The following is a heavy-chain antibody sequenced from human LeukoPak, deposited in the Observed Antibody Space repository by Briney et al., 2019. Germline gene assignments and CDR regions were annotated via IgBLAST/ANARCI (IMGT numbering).Heavy chain of an antibody. V-gene: IGHV1-69*05. CDR2: IIPIFGTA. Sequence: SVKVSCKASGGTFSSYAISWVRQAPGQGLEWMGGIIPIFGTANYAQKFQGRVTITTDESTSTAYMELSSLRSEDTAVYYCARLVGYCSSTSCSDFDYWGQVTLVTVSS. J-gene: IGHJ4*02. CDR1: GGTFSSYA. CDR3: ARLVGYCSSTSCSDFDY. D-gene: IGHD2-2*01.